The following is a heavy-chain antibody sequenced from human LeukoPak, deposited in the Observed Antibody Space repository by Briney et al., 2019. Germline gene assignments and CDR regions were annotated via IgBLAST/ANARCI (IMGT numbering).Heavy chain of an antibody. CDR2: IYYSGST. Sequence: SETLSLTCTVSGGSTSSYYWSWIRQPPGKGLEWIGYIYYSGSTNYNPSLKSRVTISVDTSKNQFSLKLSSVTAEDTAVYYCATRQTVGVYCSSTSCYTGAGYYYYYMDVWGKGTTVTVSS. CDR3: ATRQTVGVYCSSTSCYTGAGYYYYYMDV. V-gene: IGHV4-59*01. CDR1: GGSTSSYY. D-gene: IGHD2-2*02. J-gene: IGHJ6*03.